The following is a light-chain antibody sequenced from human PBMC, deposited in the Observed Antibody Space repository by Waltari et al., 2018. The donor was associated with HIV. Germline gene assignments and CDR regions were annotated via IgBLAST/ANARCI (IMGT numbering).Light chain of an antibody. J-gene: IGKJ2*01. Sequence: EIVLTQSPGTLSLSPGERATLSCRASQRFGRSYLAWYQQKPGQAPRLLIYDASSRATGIPDRFGGSGSGTDFTLTISRLEPEDSAVYYCQQYGTLYTFGQGTKLEIK. CDR2: DAS. V-gene: IGKV3-20*01. CDR3: QQYGTLYT. CDR1: QRFGRSY.